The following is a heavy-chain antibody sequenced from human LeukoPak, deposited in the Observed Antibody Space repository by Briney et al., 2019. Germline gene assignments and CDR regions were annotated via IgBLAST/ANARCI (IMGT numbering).Heavy chain of an antibody. CDR1: GYTLTELS. Sequence: GASVKVSCKASGYTLTELSMHWVRQAPGKGLEWMGGFDPEDGETIYAQKFQGRVTMTEDTSTDTAYMELSSLRSEDTAVYYCATAFLEWPPAFDPWGQGTLVTVSS. CDR2: FDPEDGET. CDR3: ATAFLEWPPAFDP. J-gene: IGHJ5*02. V-gene: IGHV1-24*01. D-gene: IGHD3-3*02.